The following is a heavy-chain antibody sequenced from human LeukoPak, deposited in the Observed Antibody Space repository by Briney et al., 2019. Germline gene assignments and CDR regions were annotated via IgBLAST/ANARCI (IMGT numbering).Heavy chain of an antibody. CDR2: IYPGDSDT. J-gene: IGHJ4*02. V-gene: IGHV5-51*01. CDR3: ARHYCSGGSCYYGYDY. CDR1: GYSFTSYW. D-gene: IGHD2-15*01. Sequence: GESLKISCKGSGYSFTSYWIGWVRQMPGKGLEWMGIIYPGDSDTRYSPSFQGQVTISADKSISTAYLQWSSLRASGTAMYYCARHYCSGGSCYYGYDYWGQGTLVTVSS.